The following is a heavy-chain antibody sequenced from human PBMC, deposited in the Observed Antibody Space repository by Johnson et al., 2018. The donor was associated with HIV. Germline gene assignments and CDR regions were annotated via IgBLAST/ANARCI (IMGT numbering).Heavy chain of an antibody. CDR1: GFTLSSYG. J-gene: IGHJ3*02. CDR2: IWYDGSNK. CDR3: AKCIWGSSLIDAFDI. Sequence: QVQLVESGGGVVQPGRSLRLSCEASGFTLSSYGTHWVRQAPGKGLEWVAGIWYDGSNKYYVDSVKGRFSISRDNSKNTLYLQMNSLRAEDTAVYYCAKCIWGSSLIDAFDIWGQGTTFTVSS. D-gene: IGHD6-13*01. V-gene: IGHV3-33*06.